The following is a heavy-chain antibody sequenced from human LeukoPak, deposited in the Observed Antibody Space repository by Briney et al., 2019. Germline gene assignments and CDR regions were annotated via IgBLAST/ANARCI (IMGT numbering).Heavy chain of an antibody. D-gene: IGHD3-3*01. J-gene: IGHJ4*02. CDR2: ISSSGNT. CDR1: GGSTSSGNYY. CDR3: ARLGAGPTYYDFWSGYSSFYFDY. V-gene: IGHV4-39*02. Sequence: SETLSLTCTVSGGSTSSGNYYWGWIRQPPGKGLEWIGGISSSGNTYSNPSLKSRITLSIDTSKNHFSLKLSSVTAADTAVYYCARLGAGPTYYDFWSGYSSFYFDYWGQGTLVTVSS.